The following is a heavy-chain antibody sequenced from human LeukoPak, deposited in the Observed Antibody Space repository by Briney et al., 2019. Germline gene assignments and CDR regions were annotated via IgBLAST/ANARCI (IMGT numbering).Heavy chain of an antibody. CDR3: ARVDQLAFDQ. D-gene: IGHD2-2*01. CDR1: GGSISGGDYY. V-gene: IGHV4-30-2*01. Sequence: SETLSLTCTVSGGSISGGDYYWSWIRQLPGKGLEWIGYIYQSGDTYYNPSLKSRVTISVDRSKNQFSLKVSSATAADTAVYYCARVDQLAFDQWGQGTLVTVSS. J-gene: IGHJ4*02. CDR2: IYQSGDT.